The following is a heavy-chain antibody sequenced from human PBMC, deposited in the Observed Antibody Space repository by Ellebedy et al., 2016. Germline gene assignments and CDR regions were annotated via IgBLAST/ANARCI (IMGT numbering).Heavy chain of an antibody. Sequence: ESLKISXAASGFIFSTYSMNWIRQSPGGEMQWIGYVYRNGGTKYNPSLKSRVTMSVDTSKNKFSLSLNSLTAADTAVYYCARGLYFDSSGYHYWFDAWGQGTLVTVSS. CDR1: GFIFSTYS. CDR2: VYRNGGT. D-gene: IGHD3-22*01. J-gene: IGHJ5*02. CDR3: ARGLYFDSSGYHYWFDA. V-gene: IGHV4-59*01.